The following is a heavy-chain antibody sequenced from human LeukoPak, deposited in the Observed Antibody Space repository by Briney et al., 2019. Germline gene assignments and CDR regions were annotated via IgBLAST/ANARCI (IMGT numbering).Heavy chain of an antibody. CDR3: ARILSSGWGELGY. CDR2: MRDDGSNK. J-gene: IGHJ4*02. D-gene: IGHD6-19*01. Sequence: GGSLRPSCAASGFTFSSYGMHWVRQAPGKGLEWVAFMRDDGSNKYYADSVKGRFTISRDNSNNTLYLQMNSLRAEDTAVYYCARILSSGWGELGYWGQGTLVTVSS. V-gene: IGHV3-30*02. CDR1: GFTFSSYG.